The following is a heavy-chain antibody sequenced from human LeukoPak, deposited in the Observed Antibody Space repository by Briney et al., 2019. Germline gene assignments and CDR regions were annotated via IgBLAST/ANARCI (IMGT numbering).Heavy chain of an antibody. CDR3: ARARWTSTGTTYYLDY. CDR2: SNAGNGKT. D-gene: IGHD4-17*01. Sequence: ASVKVSCKASGYIFSDYAIQWVRQAPGQGLEWMGWSNAGNGKTKYSQKFQDRVTITRDTSASTAYLELSGLRFEDTAVYFCARARWTSTGTTYYLDYWGQGTLVTVSS. CDR1: GYIFSDYA. J-gene: IGHJ4*02. V-gene: IGHV1-3*01.